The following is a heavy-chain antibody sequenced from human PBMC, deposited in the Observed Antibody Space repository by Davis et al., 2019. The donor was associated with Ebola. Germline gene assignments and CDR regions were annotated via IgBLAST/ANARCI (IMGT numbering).Heavy chain of an antibody. Sequence: GGSLRLSCAASGFTFSSYAMSWVRQAPGKGLEWVSAISGSGGSTYYADSVKGRFTISRDNSKNTLYLQMNSLKTEDTAVYYCARGVIAARLHVNGMDVWGQGTTVTVSS. CDR1: GFTFSSYA. CDR2: ISGSGGST. CDR3: ARGVIAARLHVNGMDV. D-gene: IGHD6-6*01. J-gene: IGHJ6*02. V-gene: IGHV3-23*01.